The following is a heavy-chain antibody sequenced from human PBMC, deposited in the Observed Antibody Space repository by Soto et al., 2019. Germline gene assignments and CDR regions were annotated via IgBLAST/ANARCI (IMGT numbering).Heavy chain of an antibody. D-gene: IGHD3-10*01. V-gene: IGHV2-70*04. Sequence: SGPTLVNPTQTLTLTCTFSGFSLRTTGMRVSWIRQPPGKALEWLARIDWDDDKFYSTSLKTRLTISKDTSENQVVLTMTNMDPVDTATYYCARTAGYYRGRHFDFWGQGALVTVSS. CDR2: IDWDDDK. J-gene: IGHJ4*02. CDR1: GFSLRTTGMR. CDR3: ARTAGYYRGRHFDF.